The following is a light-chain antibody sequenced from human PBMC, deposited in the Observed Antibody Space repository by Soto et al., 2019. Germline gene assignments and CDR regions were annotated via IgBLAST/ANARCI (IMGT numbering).Light chain of an antibody. V-gene: IGKV3-11*01. CDR2: DSS. CDR1: QSFSSY. J-gene: IGKJ1*01. CDR3: QQRSHWPPWT. Sequence: EIVLTQSPATLSLSRGEKATLSCMAQQSFSSYLTWYQQKPGQAPRLLLFDSSNRATAIPARFSGSGSGTNLTITISSLEPEDFAVCYCQQRSHWPPWTFGRGTKVEIK.